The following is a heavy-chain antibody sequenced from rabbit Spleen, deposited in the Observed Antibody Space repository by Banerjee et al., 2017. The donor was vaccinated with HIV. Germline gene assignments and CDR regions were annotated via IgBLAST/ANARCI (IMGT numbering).Heavy chain of an antibody. J-gene: IGHJ4*01. Sequence: QSLEESGGDLVKPGASLTLTCKASGLDFSSNYWICWVHQAPGKGLEWIACIDITKDGSTYYSSWAKGRFTIYRTSSTTVALQVTSLTAADTATYFCARDAAGREDFNLWGQGTLVTVS. CDR3: ARDAAGREDFNL. CDR1: GLDFSSNYW. D-gene: IGHD4-2*01. V-gene: IGHV1S40*01. CDR2: IDITKDGST.